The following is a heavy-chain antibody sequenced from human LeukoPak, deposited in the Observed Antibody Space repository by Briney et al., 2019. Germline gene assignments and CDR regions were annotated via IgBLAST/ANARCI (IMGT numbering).Heavy chain of an antibody. J-gene: IGHJ4*01. D-gene: IGHD5-12*01. CDR2: LFSGGDT. Sequence: GGSLRLSSAASGFSFSRYYMSWVRQAPGKGLEWVSVLFSGGDTYYADSVKDRFSISRDSSRETLFLQMNSLRADDTAVYYCARQGYDSGFDYWGHGTMVTVSS. V-gene: IGHV3-66*04. CDR1: GFSFSRYY. CDR3: ARQGYDSGFDY.